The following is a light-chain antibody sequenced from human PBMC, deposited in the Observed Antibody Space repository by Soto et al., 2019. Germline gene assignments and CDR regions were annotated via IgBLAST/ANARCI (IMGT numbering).Light chain of an antibody. CDR2: EVS. CDR1: SSDVGGYKH. V-gene: IGLV2-8*01. J-gene: IGLJ2*01. CDR3: SSFARSRNLL. Sequence: QSALTQPPSASGSPGQSVTISCTGTSSDVGGYKHVSWYQQHPGKAPKLMIFEVSKRPSGVPDRFSGSKSGNTASLTVSGLQAEDEADYYCSSFARSRNLLFGGGTELTVL.